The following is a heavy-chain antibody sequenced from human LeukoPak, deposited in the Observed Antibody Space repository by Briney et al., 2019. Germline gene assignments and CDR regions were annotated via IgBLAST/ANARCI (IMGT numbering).Heavy chain of an antibody. CDR2: IGTTSDT. CDR1: GFTFSSYD. D-gene: IGHD3-10*01. CDR3: ARAISMVRGVNYFDY. J-gene: IGHJ4*02. V-gene: IGHV3-13*01. Sequence: GESLRLSCAASGFTFSSYDMHWVRQATGKGLEWVSAIGTTSDTYYPDSVKGRFTISRENAKNSLYLQMNSLRAGDTAVYYCARAISMVRGVNYFDYWGQGTLVTVSS.